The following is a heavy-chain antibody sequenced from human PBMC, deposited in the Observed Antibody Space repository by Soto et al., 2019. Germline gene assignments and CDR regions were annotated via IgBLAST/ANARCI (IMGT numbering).Heavy chain of an antibody. CDR3: ARPNRPRTYYYDSSGYSGAFDI. J-gene: IGHJ3*02. D-gene: IGHD3-22*01. CDR2: MYPCDSDT. CDR1: GYSFTSDW. V-gene: IGHV5-51*01. Sequence: GRSLKISCKGSGYSFTSDWIGCVRQMPGKGLEWMAMMYPCDSDTRCSPSFQGQVTISADKSISTAYLQWSSLKASDTAMYYCARPNRPRTYYYDSSGYSGAFDIWGQGTMVTVSS.